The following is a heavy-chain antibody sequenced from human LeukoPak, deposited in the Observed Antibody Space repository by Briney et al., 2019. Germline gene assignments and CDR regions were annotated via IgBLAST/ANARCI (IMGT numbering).Heavy chain of an antibody. Sequence: SETLSVTCAVYGGSFSGYYWSWIRQPPGKGLEWIGEINHSGSTNYNPSLKSRVTISVDTSKNQFSLKLSSVTAADTAVYYCARGGPLRMMYSSGWYSGHYGMDVWGQGTTVTVSS. CDR3: ARGGPLRMMYSSGWYSGHYGMDV. J-gene: IGHJ6*02. D-gene: IGHD6-19*01. V-gene: IGHV4-34*01. CDR2: INHSGST. CDR1: GGSFSGYY.